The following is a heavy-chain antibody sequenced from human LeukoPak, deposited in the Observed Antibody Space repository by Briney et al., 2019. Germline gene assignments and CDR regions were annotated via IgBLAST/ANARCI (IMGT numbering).Heavy chain of an antibody. J-gene: IGHJ4*02. CDR2: IIPILGIA. D-gene: IGHD4-17*01. CDR3: AREDGDYGFDY. Sequence: GASVKVSCKASGGTFSSYAISWVRQAPGQGLEWMGRIIPILGIANYAQKFQGRVTITADKSTSTAYMELSSLRSEDTAVYYCAREDGDYGFDYWGQGTLVTVSS. V-gene: IGHV1-69*04. CDR1: GGTFSSYA.